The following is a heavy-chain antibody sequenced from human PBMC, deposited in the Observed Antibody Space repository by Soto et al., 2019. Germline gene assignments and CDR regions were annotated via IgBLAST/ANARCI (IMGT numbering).Heavy chain of an antibody. V-gene: IGHV3-48*02. J-gene: IGHJ5*02. CDR2: ISSSSSTI. CDR1: GFTFSSYS. D-gene: IGHD6-13*01. Sequence: GGSLRLSCAASGFTFSSYSMNWVRQAPGKGLEWVSYISSSSSTIYYADSVKGRFTISRDNAKNSLYLQMNSLRDEDTAVYYCARGGRYSSSLLAPDNCFDPWGQGTLVTVSS. CDR3: ARGGRYSSSLLAPDNCFDP.